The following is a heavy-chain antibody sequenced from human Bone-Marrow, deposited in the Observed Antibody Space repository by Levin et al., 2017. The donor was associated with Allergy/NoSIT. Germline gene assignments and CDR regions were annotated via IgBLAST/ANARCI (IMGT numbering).Heavy chain of an antibody. CDR1: GFTFDDYA. D-gene: IGHD3-10*01. CDR2: ISWNSGAI. V-gene: IGHV3-9*01. J-gene: IGHJ4*02. Sequence: GGSLRLSCTASGFTFDDYAMHRVRQAPGKGLEWVSGISWNSGAIEYADSVKGRFTISRDNTKNSLYIEMNSLRAEDTALYYCAKDLGQSGHWFDYSFDYWGQGILVTVSS. CDR3: AKDLGQSGHWFDYSFDY.